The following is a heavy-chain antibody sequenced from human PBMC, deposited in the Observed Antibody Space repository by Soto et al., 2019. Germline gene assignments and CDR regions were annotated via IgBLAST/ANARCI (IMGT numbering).Heavy chain of an antibody. CDR1: GFSFDSYW. D-gene: IGHD3-16*01. V-gene: IGHV3-7*03. J-gene: IGHJ4*02. CDR2: IKQDGSEK. Sequence: EVQLVESGGGLVQPGGSLRLSCAASGFSFDSYWMSWVRQAPGKGLEWEANIKQDGSEKYYVDSVKGRFTISRDNAKNSVFLQMSSLRDDDTAVYYCVRDFEGSYGYVPFGNWGQGTLVTVSS. CDR3: VRDFEGSYGYVPFGN.